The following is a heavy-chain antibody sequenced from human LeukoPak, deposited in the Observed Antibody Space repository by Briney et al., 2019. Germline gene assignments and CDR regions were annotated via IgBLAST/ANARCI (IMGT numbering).Heavy chain of an antibody. CDR1: GGSISSGDYY. D-gene: IGHD3-10*01. J-gene: IGHJ3*02. V-gene: IGHV4-30-4*01. CDR3: ARVRRPGRVFDI. Sequence: PSETLSLTCTVSGGSISSGDYYWSWVRQPPGKGLEWIGYIYYSGSTYYNPSLKSRVTISVDTSKNQFSLKLSSVTAADTAVYYCARVRRPGRVFDIWGQGTMVTVSS. CDR2: IYYSGST.